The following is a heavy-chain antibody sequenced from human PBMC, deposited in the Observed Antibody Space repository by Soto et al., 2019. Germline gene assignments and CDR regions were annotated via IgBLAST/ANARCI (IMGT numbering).Heavy chain of an antibody. D-gene: IGHD2-2*02. CDR3: ARGIALIGVVVPAAIGNWFDP. V-gene: IGHV4-34*01. CDR1: GGYFSGYY. CDR2: INHSGST. J-gene: IGHJ5*02. Sequence: SETLSLTCAVYGGYFSGYYWSWIRPHPGKGLEWIGEINHSGSTNYNPSLKSRVTISVDTSKNQFSLKLSSVTAADTAVYYCARGIALIGVVVPAAIGNWFDPWGQGTLVTVSS.